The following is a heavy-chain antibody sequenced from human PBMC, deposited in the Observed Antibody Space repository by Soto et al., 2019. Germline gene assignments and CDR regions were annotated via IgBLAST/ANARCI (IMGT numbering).Heavy chain of an antibody. J-gene: IGHJ4*02. Sequence: PWETLSLTCTVSVDSITSNSYFGAWIRQPPGKGLEWIGSIYYSGSTYHNPSLKSRVTISVDRSNNQFSLKLTSVTAADTAVYYCARHFSVDHFDYWGQGALVTVSS. CDR2: IYYSGST. CDR1: VDSITSNSYF. CDR3: ARHFSVDHFDY. D-gene: IGHD3-9*01. V-gene: IGHV4-39*01.